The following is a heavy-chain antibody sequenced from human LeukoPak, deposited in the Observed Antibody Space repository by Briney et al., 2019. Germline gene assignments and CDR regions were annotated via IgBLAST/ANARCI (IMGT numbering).Heavy chain of an antibody. J-gene: IGHJ4*02. CDR2: ISGSGDST. CDR3: AKGRGVGYSRSGADY. CDR1: GFTFSGYG. V-gene: IGHV3-23*01. D-gene: IGHD6-6*01. Sequence: GGSLRLSCAASGFTFSGYGMSWVRQAPGKGLKWVSAISGSGDSTYYAESLKGRFTISRDNSKNTLYLQMNSLRAEDTAVYYCAKGRGVGYSRSGADYWGQGTLVTVSS.